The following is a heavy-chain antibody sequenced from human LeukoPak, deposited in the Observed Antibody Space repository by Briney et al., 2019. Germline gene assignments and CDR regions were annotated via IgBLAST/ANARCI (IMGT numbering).Heavy chain of an antibody. CDR2: ISYDGSNK. Sequence: GGSLRLSCAASGFTFSSYAMHWVRQAPGKGPEWVAVISYDGSNKYYADSVKGRFTISRDNSKNTLYLQMNSLRAEDTAVYYCARDFGHDWGQGTLVTVSS. V-gene: IGHV3-30-3*01. D-gene: IGHD3-10*01. CDR1: GFTFSSYA. CDR3: ARDFGHD. J-gene: IGHJ4*02.